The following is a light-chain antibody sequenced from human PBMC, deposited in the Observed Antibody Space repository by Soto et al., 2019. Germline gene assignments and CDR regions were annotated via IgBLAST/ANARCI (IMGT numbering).Light chain of an antibody. CDR3: QQYNSFPRT. CDR2: KAS. CDR1: QSISYW. J-gene: IGKJ1*01. V-gene: IGKV1-5*03. Sequence: DIQMTQSPPTLSASVGDRVTITCRASQSISYWLAWYQQKPGKAPKLLIYKASSLESGVPSRFSGSGSGTELTLTIRSLQPDDFATYYCQQYNSFPRTFGQGTEVEIK.